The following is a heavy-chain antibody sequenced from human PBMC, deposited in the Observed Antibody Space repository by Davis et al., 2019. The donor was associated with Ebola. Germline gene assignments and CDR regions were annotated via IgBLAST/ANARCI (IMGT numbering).Heavy chain of an antibody. CDR2: ISGSGGST. CDR1: GFTFNSYG. D-gene: IGHD2-2*01. V-gene: IGHV3-23*01. J-gene: IGHJ1*01. CDR3: AKDQYQLPSSYFQH. Sequence: GESLKISCTASGFTFNSYGMNWVRQAPGKGLEWVSTISGSGGSTYYADSVKGRFTISRDNSKNTLYLQMNSLRAEDTAVYYCAKDQYQLPSSYFQHWGQGTLVTVSS.